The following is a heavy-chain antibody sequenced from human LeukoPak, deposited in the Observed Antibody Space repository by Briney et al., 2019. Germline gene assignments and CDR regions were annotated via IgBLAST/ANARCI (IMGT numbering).Heavy chain of an antibody. CDR3: ARDPLDSSGSFDY. J-gene: IGHJ4*02. D-gene: IGHD3-22*01. V-gene: IGHV3-30-3*01. CDR2: ISYDGSNK. CDR1: GFTFSSYA. Sequence: GGSLRLSCAASGFTFSSYAMHWVRQAPGKGLEWVAVISYDGSNKYYADSVKGRFTISGDNSKNTLYLQMNSLRAEDTAVYYCARDPLDSSGSFDYWGQGTLVTVSS.